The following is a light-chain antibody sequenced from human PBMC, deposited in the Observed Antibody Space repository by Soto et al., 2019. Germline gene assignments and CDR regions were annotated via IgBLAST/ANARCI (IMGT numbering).Light chain of an antibody. J-gene: IGKJ1*01. CDR2: GVS. CDR3: QVYGSSPKT. CDR1: QPVNSGY. Sequence: IVLTQSPGTLSLSPGEGATLSCRASQPVNSGYLAWYQQKPGQAPRLLMYGVSTRDPGIPDRFSGSGAGTDFTLTISRLEPGDFAVYYCQVYGSSPKTFGQGTKVEFK. V-gene: IGKV3-20*01.